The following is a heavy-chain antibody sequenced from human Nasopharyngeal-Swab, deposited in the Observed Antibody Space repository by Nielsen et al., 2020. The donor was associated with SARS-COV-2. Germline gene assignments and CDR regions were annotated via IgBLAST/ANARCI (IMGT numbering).Heavy chain of an antibody. CDR1: GYTFNSYG. CDR2: IGAYNGNT. Sequence: ASVKVSCKASGYTFNSYGISWVRQAPGQGLEWMGWIGAYNGNTNYAQKFQDRVTMTTDTSTSTVYMELRSLRSDDTAVYYCARHGVAEDYWGQGTLVTVSS. D-gene: IGHD3-3*01. CDR3: ARHGVAEDY. V-gene: IGHV1-18*01. J-gene: IGHJ4*02.